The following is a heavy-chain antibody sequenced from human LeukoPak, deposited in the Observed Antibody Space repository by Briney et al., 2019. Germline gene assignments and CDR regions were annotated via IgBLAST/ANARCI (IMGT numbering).Heavy chain of an antibody. CDR3: ARGIAPDRPYYFDY. V-gene: IGHV3-48*01. CDR1: GFTFSSYS. CDR2: ISSSSSTI. Sequence: GGSLRLSCAASGFTFSSYSMNWVRHAPGKGLEWVSYISSSSSTIYNADSVKGRFTISRDNAKNSLYLQMNRLRAEDTALYYCARGIAPDRPYYFDYWGQGTLVTVSS. J-gene: IGHJ4*02. D-gene: IGHD2-15*01.